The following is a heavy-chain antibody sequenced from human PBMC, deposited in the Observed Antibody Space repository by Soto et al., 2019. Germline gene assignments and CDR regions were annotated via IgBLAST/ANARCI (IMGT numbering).Heavy chain of an antibody. CDR2: INPNSGGT. V-gene: IGHV1-2*04. D-gene: IGHD3-10*01. Sequence: ASVKVSCKASGYTFTGYYMHWVRQAPGQGLEWMGWINPNSGGTNYAPKFQGWVTMTRDTTISKAYMKLRWLRSDGTVVYYSARQGVLRFGPHYYYYCMDVWGKGTRVTVSS. CDR1: GYTFTGYY. CDR3: ARQGVLRFGPHYYYYCMDV. J-gene: IGHJ6*03.